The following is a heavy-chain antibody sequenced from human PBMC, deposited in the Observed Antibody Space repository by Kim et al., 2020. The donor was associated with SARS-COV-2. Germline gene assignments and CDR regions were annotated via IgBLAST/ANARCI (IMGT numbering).Heavy chain of an antibody. CDR2: IWHDGSNK. CDR3: AKDYGDSPWAFAI. V-gene: IGHV3-33*06. CDR1: GFTLSVYG. D-gene: IGHD4-17*01. J-gene: IGHJ3*02. Sequence: GGSLRLSCAASGFTLSVYGMHWVRQAPGKGLEWVATIWHDGSNKYYADSVKGRFTISRDSSKNTLYLQVNSLRAEDTAVYYCAKDYGDSPWAFAIWGQGTNVTVSS.